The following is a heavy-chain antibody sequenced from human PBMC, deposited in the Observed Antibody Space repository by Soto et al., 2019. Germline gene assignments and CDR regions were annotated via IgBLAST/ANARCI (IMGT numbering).Heavy chain of an antibody. Sequence: GASVKVSCKASGYTFSTYAMHWVRQAPGQRLEWMGWINAGNGNKRYSQKFQGRVTITGDTSASTAYMELSSLRYEDTAVYYCARESLWFGELLSYFDYWGQGSLVTVSS. V-gene: IGHV1-3*01. D-gene: IGHD3-10*01. J-gene: IGHJ4*02. CDR1: GYTFSTYA. CDR3: ARESLWFGELLSYFDY. CDR2: INAGNGNK.